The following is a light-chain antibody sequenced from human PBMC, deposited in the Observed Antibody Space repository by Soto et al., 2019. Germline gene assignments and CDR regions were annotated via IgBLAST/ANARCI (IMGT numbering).Light chain of an antibody. Sequence: ALTQPGSVCGSPGQSFTISCTGTSSDVGGYNYVSWYQQHPGKAPKLMIYDVSQRPSGVPDRFSGSKSGNTASLTISGLQADDEADYYCCSYAGSYIFVFGTGTKVPS. CDR2: DVS. V-gene: IGLV2-11*01. J-gene: IGLJ1*01. CDR3: CSYAGSYIFV. CDR1: SSDVGGYNY.